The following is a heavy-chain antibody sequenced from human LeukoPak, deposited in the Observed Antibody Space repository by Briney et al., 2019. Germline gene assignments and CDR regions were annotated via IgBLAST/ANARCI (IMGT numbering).Heavy chain of an antibody. CDR3: ARAARSGGYDPNWFDP. J-gene: IGHJ5*02. V-gene: IGHV1-2*02. D-gene: IGHD5-12*01. Sequence: ASVKVPCKASGYTFTGYHIHWVRQAPGQGLEWMGWINPNSGDTNYAQNFQARVTVTRDTSVSTAFMELNRLASDDSAVYYCARAARSGGYDPNWFDPWGQGTLVTVSS. CDR2: INPNSGDT. CDR1: GYTFTGYH.